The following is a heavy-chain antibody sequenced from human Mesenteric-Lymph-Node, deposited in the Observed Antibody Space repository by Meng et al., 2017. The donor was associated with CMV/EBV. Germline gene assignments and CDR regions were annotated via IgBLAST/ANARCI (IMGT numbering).Heavy chain of an antibody. V-gene: IGHV1-2*02. J-gene: IGHJ4*02. D-gene: IGHD3-10*01. Sequence: ASVKVSCKASGYTFTGYYMHWVRQAPGQGLEWMGWINPNSDKTNYAQKFQGRVTMTRDTSISTAYMDLSRLRSDDTAVYYCARDASYRKGGSGSAFDYWGQGTLVTVSS. CDR2: INPNSDKT. CDR3: ARDASYRKGGSGSAFDY. CDR1: GYTFTGYY.